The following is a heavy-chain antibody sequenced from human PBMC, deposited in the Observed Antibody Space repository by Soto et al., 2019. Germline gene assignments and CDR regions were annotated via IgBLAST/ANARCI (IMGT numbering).Heavy chain of an antibody. D-gene: IGHD2-21*02. V-gene: IGHV1-58*01. CDR1: GFTFTNSA. J-gene: IGHJ4*02. CDR2: IIVGSGNT. Sequence: QVQVVQSGPEVRNPGTSVKVSCKTSGFTFTNSAVQWVRQARGQRLEWIGWIIVGSGNTTSLQNLQGRITKTRDTATGTAHRELSGLRSEDTAMYDCAAEIYSGGDCGHFDYWGQGTLVTVSS. CDR3: AAEIYSGGDCGHFDY.